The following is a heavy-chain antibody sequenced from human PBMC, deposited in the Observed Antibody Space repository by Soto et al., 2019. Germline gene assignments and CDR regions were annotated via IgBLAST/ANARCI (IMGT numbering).Heavy chain of an antibody. J-gene: IGHJ4*02. Sequence: PGGSLRLSCAASGFTFSSYGMHWVRQAPGKGLEWVAVISYDGSNKYYADSVRGRFTISRDNSKNTLYLQMNSLRAEDTAVYYCAKDIAYSGSLWGQGTLVTVSS. CDR2: ISYDGSNK. V-gene: IGHV3-30*18. CDR1: GFTFSSYG. CDR3: AKDIAYSGSL. D-gene: IGHD1-26*01.